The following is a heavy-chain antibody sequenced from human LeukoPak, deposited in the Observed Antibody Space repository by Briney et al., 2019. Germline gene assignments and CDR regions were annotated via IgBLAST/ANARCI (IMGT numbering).Heavy chain of an antibody. V-gene: IGHV1-69*13. Sequence: ASVKVSCKASGGTFSSYAISWVRQAPGQGLEWMGGIIPIFGTANYAQKFQGRVTITADEPTSTAYMELSSLRSEDTAVYYCARYYHDSSGYYYGPGTFDIWGQGTMVTVSS. J-gene: IGHJ3*02. CDR1: GGTFSSYA. CDR2: IIPIFGTA. D-gene: IGHD3-22*01. CDR3: ARYYHDSSGYYYGPGTFDI.